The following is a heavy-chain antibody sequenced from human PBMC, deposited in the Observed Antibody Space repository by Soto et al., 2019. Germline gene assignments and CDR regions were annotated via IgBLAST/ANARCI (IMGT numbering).Heavy chain of an antibody. CDR2: IWYDGSNK. Sequence: QVQLVESGGGVVQPGRSLRLSCAASGFTFSSNGMHWVRQAPGKGLEWVAVIWYDGSNKYYADSVKGRFTISRDNSKNTLYLQMNSLRAEDTAVYYCARDASPWRSIGYFDYWGQGTLVTVSS. J-gene: IGHJ4*02. V-gene: IGHV3-33*01. CDR1: GFTFSSNG. CDR3: ARDASPWRSIGYFDY. D-gene: IGHD3-10*01.